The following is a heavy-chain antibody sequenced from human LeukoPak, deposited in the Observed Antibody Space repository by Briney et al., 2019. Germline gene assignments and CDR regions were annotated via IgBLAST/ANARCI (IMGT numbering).Heavy chain of an antibody. V-gene: IGHV1-8*03. CDR2: MNPNSGNT. CDR3: ARVFVDTAMVIGY. D-gene: IGHD5-18*01. Sequence: ASVKVSCKASGYTFTSYDINWVRQATGQGLEWMGWMNPNSGNTGYAQKFQGRVTITRNTSISTAYMELSSLRSDDTAVYYCARVFVDTAMVIGYWGQGTLVTVSS. CDR1: GYTFTSYD. J-gene: IGHJ4*02.